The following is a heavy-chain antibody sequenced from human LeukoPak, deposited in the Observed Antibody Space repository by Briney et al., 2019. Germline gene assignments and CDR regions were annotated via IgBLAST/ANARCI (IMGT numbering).Heavy chain of an antibody. CDR2: IKQDGSEK. V-gene: IGHV3-7*01. CDR1: GFTFSSYW. Sequence: GGSLRPSCAASGFTFSSYWMSWVRQAPGKGLEWVANIKQDGSEKYYVDSVKGRFTISRDNAKNSLYLQMNSLRAEDTAVYYCASSVRGVIWYMDVWGKGTTVTISS. CDR3: ASSVRGVIWYMDV. D-gene: IGHD3-10*01. J-gene: IGHJ6*03.